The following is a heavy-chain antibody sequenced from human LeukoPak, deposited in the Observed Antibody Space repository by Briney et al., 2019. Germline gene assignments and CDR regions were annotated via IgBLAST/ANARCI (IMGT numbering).Heavy chain of an antibody. CDR3: ARLLLWFGELLALYYYYYYMDV. CDR2: IYYSGST. V-gene: IGHV4-39*01. D-gene: IGHD3-10*01. Sequence: SETLSLTCTVSGGSISSSSYYWGWIRQPPGKGLEWIGSIYYSGSTYYNPSLKGRVTISVDTSKNQFSLKLSSVTAADTAVYYCARLLLWFGELLALYYYYYYMDVWGKGTTVTISS. J-gene: IGHJ6*03. CDR1: GGSISSSSYY.